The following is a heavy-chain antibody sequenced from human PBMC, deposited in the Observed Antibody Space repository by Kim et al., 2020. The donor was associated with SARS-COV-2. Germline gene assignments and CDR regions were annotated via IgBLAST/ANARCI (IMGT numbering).Heavy chain of an antibody. V-gene: IGHV3-9*01. J-gene: IGHJ4*02. Sequence: DSVKGRFTISRDNAKNSLYLQMNSLRAEDTALYYCAKVTDPSVGFGGVIGWGQGTLVTVSS. CDR3: AKVTDPSVGFGGVIG. D-gene: IGHD3-16*02.